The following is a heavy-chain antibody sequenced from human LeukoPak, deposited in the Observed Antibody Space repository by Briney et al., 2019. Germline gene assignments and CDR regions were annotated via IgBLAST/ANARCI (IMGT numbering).Heavy chain of an antibody. V-gene: IGHV3-7*01. CDR1: GFTVSSNY. CDR3: ARETGYAAQLDHYFDY. Sequence: GGSLRLSCAASGFTVSSNYMSWVRQAPGKGLEWVANIKQDGSEKYYVDSVKGRFTISRDNAKNSLYLQMSSLRAEDTAVYYCARETGYAAQLDHYFDYWGQGTLVTVSS. D-gene: IGHD6-13*01. J-gene: IGHJ4*02. CDR2: IKQDGSEK.